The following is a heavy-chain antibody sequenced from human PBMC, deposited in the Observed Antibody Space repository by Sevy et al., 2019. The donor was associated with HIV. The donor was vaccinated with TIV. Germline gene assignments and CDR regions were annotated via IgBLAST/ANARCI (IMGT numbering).Heavy chain of an antibody. J-gene: IGHJ4*02. Sequence: SETLSLTCAVYGGSFSGYYWSWIRQPPGKGLEWIGEINHSGSTNYNPSLKSRVTISVDTSKNQFSLKLRPVTAADTAVXYCARGGAGYCSSTSCSSIPYDSGSYSNFPPTLGYWGQGTLVTVSS. CDR1: GGSFSGYY. CDR3: ARGGAGYCSSTSCSSIPYDSGSYSNFPPTLGY. V-gene: IGHV4-34*01. CDR2: INHSGST. D-gene: IGHD2-2*01.